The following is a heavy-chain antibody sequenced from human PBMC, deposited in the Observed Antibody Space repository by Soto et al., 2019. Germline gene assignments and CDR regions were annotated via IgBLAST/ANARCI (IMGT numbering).Heavy chain of an antibody. Sequence: QVQLVESGGGVVQPGRSLRLSCAASGFTFSSFGMHWVRQAPGKGLEWVAGISYDGSNKYYTDSVKGRFTISRDSSKNTLYLQKDSLSGEDAAVYYCAKDTYYHDSSGYYIFDSWGQGTLVNVSS. CDR3: AKDTYYHDSSGYYIFDS. J-gene: IGHJ4*02. D-gene: IGHD3-22*01. CDR2: ISYDGSNK. V-gene: IGHV3-30*18. CDR1: GFTFSSFG.